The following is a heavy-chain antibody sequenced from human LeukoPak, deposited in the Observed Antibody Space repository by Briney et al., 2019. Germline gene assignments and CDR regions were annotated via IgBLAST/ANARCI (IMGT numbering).Heavy chain of an antibody. Sequence: PSETLSLTCTVSGYSISSGYYWGWIRQPPGKGLEWIGSIYHSGSTYYNPSLKSRVTISVDTSKNQFSLKLSSVTAADTALYYCARRVDGYNDYWGQGTLVTVSS. V-gene: IGHV4-38-2*02. J-gene: IGHJ4*02. CDR3: ARRVDGYNDY. D-gene: IGHD5-24*01. CDR1: GYSISSGYY. CDR2: IYHSGST.